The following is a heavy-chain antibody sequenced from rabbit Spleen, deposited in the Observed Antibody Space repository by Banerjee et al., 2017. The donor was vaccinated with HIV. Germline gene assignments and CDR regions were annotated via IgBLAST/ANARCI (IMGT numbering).Heavy chain of an antibody. CDR1: GVSFRDKDV. CDR2: INIVTGKT. V-gene: IGHV1S45*01. D-gene: IGHD1-1*01. J-gene: IGHJ6*01. CDR3: ARDTSSSFSSYGMDL. Sequence: EQLEESGGGLVKPEGSLKLTCKASGVSFRDKDVMCWVCQAPGKGLEWIACINIVTGKTVYASWAKGRFIMSRTSSTTVTLQMTSLTAADTATYFCARDTSSSFSSYGMDLWGQGTSSPS.